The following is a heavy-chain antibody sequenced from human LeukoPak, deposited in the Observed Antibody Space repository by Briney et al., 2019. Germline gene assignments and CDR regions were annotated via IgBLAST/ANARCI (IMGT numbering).Heavy chain of an antibody. J-gene: IGHJ4*02. D-gene: IGHD5-18*01. CDR3: ARAEYTYGPRGFDF. CDR2: ISGSGGST. CDR1: GFTFSSYA. Sequence: GGSLRLSCAASGFTFSSYAMSWVRHAPRKGLEWVSAISGSGGSTYYADSVKGRFTISRDNSKNSLYLQMNSLTAEDTAVYHCARAEYTYGPRGFDFWGQGTLVTVSS. V-gene: IGHV3-23*01.